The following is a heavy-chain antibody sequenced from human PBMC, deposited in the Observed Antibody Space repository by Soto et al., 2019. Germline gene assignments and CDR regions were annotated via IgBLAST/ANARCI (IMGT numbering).Heavy chain of an antibody. CDR3: ARGALGNYYQDS. CDR2: IWYDGSNK. Sequence: GSLRLSCAASGFTFSSYGMHWVRQAPGKGLEWVAVIWYDGSNKYYADSVKGRFTISRDNAKNTLYLQMNSLRAEDTAVYDCARGALGNYYQDSWGQGTPVTVSS. D-gene: IGHD3-10*01. V-gene: IGHV3-33*01. CDR1: GFTFSSYG. J-gene: IGHJ4*02.